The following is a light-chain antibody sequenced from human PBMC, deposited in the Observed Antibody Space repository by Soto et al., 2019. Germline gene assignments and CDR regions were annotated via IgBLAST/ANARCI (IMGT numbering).Light chain of an antibody. J-gene: IGLJ2*01. CDR1: SSDVGGYNS. Sequence: QSALTQPASVSGSPGQSITFACTGTSSDVGGYNSVSWYQQHPGKVPKLIIYDVNNRPSGVSWRFSGSKSGNTASLTVSGLQAEDEADYYCSSYASSSTLVFGGGTKLTVL. CDR3: SSYASSSTLV. V-gene: IGLV2-14*03. CDR2: DVN.